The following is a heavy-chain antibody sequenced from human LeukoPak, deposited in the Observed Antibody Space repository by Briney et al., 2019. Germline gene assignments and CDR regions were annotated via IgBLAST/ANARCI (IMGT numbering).Heavy chain of an antibody. CDR3: ARVGSSWYEYYFDY. J-gene: IGHJ4*02. CDR2: IYYSGST. V-gene: IGHV4-59*01. D-gene: IGHD6-13*01. Sequence: GSLRLSCAASGFTFSSYSMNWVRQAPGKGLEWIGYIYYSGSTNYNPSLKSRVTISVDTSKDQFSLKLSSVTAADTAVYYCARVGSSWYEYYFDYWGQGTLVTVSS. CDR1: GFTFSSYS.